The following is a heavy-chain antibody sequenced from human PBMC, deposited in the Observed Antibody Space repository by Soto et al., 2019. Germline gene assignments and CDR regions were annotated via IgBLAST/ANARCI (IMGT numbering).Heavy chain of an antibody. Sequence: ASVKVSCKASGYTFTSYGISWVRQAPGQGLEWMGWISAYSGNTNYAQKLQGRVTMTTDTSTSTAYMELRSLRSDDTAVYYCARDSSITMIVVVPPTLDYWGQGTLVTVSS. D-gene: IGHD3-22*01. CDR2: ISAYSGNT. CDR3: ARDSSITMIVVVPPTLDY. CDR1: GYTFTSYG. J-gene: IGHJ4*02. V-gene: IGHV1-18*01.